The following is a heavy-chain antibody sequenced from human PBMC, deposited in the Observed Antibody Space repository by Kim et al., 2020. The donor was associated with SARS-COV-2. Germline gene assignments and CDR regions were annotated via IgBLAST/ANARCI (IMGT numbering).Heavy chain of an antibody. CDR1: GFTFSSYG. CDR2: ISYDGSNK. J-gene: IGHJ4*02. V-gene: IGHV3-30*18. CDR3: AKKGGGGYCGGGSCYLSYFDY. Sequence: GGSLKLSCAASGFTFSSYGMHWVRQAPGKGLEWVAVISYDGSNKDYADSVKGRFSISRDNSKNTLYLQMNSLRAEDTAVYYCAKKGGGGYCGGGSCYLSYFDYWGQGTLVTVSS. D-gene: IGHD2-15*01.